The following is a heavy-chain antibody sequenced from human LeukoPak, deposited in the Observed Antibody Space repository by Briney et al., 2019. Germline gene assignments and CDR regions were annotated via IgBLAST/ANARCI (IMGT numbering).Heavy chain of an antibody. V-gene: IGHV4-34*01. J-gene: IGHJ4*02. D-gene: IGHD4-17*01. CDR1: GGSFSGYY. Sequence: SETLSLTCAVYGGSFSGYYWSWIRQPPGKGLEWIGGINHSGSTNYNPSLKSRVTISVDTSKNQFSLKLSSVTAADTAVYYCARGSHDYGDPRSFDYWGQGTLVTVSS. CDR3: ARGSHDYGDPRSFDY. CDR2: INHSGST.